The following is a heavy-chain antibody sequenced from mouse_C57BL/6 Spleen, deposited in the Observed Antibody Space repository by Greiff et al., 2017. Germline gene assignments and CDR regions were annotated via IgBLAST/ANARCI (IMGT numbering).Heavy chain of an antibody. V-gene: IGHV1-15*01. D-gene: IGHD4-1*01. CDR2: IDPETGGT. Sequence: QVQLQQSGAELVRPGASVTLSCKASGYTFTDYEMHWVKQTPVHGLEWIGAIDPETGGTAYHQKFKGKAILTADKSSSTAYMELRSLTSEDSAVYYCTNLNWANRAMDYWGQGTSVTGSS. CDR1: GYTFTDYE. CDR3: TNLNWANRAMDY. J-gene: IGHJ4*01.